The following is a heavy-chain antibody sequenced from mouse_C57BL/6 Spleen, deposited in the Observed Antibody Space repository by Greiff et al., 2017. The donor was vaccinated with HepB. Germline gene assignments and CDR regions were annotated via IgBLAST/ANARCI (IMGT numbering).Heavy chain of an antibody. D-gene: IGHD2-4*01. V-gene: IGHV1-59*01. CDR2: IDPSDSYT. Sequence: QVQLQQPGAELVRPGTSVKLSCKASGYTFTSYWMHWVKQRPGQGLEWIGVIDPSDSYTNYNQKFKGKATLTVDTSSSTAYMQLSSLTSEDSAVYYCASGDYEGYFDVWGTGTTVTVSS. CDR1: GYTFTSYW. CDR3: ASGDYEGYFDV. J-gene: IGHJ1*03.